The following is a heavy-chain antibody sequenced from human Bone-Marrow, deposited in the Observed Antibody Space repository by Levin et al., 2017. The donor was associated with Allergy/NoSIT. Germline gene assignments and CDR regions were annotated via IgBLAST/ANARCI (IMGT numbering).Heavy chain of an antibody. D-gene: IGHD2-15*01. J-gene: IGHJ5*02. V-gene: IGHV1-18*01. CDR2: ISAYNGDT. CDR1: GYTFNSYG. CDR3: ARERGYCGAGDCYSAAHWCDP. Sequence: ASVKVSCKASGYTFNSYGITWVRQAPGQGLEWMGWISAYNGDTNYAQKLQGRVTMTTDTSTSTAYMELRSLRSDDTAVYYCARERGYCGAGDCYSAAHWCDPWGQGTLVTVSS.